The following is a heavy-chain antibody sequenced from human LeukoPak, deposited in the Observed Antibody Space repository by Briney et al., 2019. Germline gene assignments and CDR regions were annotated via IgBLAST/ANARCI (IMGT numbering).Heavy chain of an antibody. D-gene: IGHD6-19*01. CDR2: IRHDGSNE. CDR1: GFLFSDYA. J-gene: IGHJ5*02. CDR3: ARDWGRGTSGSGWYNWFDP. V-gene: IGHV3-30*02. Sequence: GGSLRLSCAAPGFLFSDYAFHWVRQTPDKGLQWVALIRHDGSNEYYVDSVKGRFTTSRDNSKSTVYLQMNSLRVEDTAIYYCARDWGRGTSGSGWYNWFDPWGQGTLVTVSS.